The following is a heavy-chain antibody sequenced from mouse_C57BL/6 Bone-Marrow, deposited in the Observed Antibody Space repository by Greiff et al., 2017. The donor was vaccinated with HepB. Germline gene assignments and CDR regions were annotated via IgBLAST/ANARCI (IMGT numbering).Heavy chain of an antibody. V-gene: IGHV5-12*01. J-gene: IGHJ1*03. D-gene: IGHD1-1*01. CDR3: ARPDYYGSSHWYFDV. CDR2: ISNGGGST. Sequence: EVKLVESGGGLVQPGGSLKLSCAASGFTFSDYYMYWVRQTPEKRLECVAYISNGGGSTYYPDTVKGRFTISRDNAKNTLYLQMSRLKSEDTAMYYCARPDYYGSSHWYFDVWGTGTTVTVSS. CDR1: GFTFSDYY.